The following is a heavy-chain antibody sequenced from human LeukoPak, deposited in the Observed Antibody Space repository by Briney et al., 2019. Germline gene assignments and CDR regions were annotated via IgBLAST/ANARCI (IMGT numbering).Heavy chain of an antibody. V-gene: IGHV1-69*06. CDR3: ARDTGYNYYYYMDV. J-gene: IGHJ6*03. Sequence: SVKVSCKASGGTFSSYAISWVRQAPGQGLEWMGGIIPIFGTANYAQKFQGRVTITADKSTSTAYMELSSLRSEDTAVYYCARDTGYNYYYYMDVWGKGTTVTVSS. CDR2: IIPIFGTA. CDR1: GGTFSSYA.